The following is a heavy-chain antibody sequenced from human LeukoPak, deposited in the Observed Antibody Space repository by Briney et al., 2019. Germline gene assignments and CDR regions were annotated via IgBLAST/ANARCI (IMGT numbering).Heavy chain of an antibody. CDR1: GFTFSSYA. CDR2: ISYDGSNK. CDR3: ARDAVVTPRAFDI. D-gene: IGHD4-23*01. V-gene: IGHV3-30-3*01. J-gene: IGHJ3*02. Sequence: HPGGSLRLSCAASGFTFSSYAVHWVRQAPGKGLEWVAVISYDGSNKYYADSVKGRFTISRDNSKNTLYLQMNSLRAEDTAVYYCARDAVVTPRAFDIWGQGTMVTVSS.